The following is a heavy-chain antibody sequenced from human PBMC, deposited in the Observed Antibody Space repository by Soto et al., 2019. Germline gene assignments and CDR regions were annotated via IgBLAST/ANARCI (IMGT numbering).Heavy chain of an antibody. CDR1: GFTFSSYA. V-gene: IGHV3-30-3*01. Sequence: PGGSLRLSCAASGFTFSSYAMHWVRQAPGKGLEWVAVISYDGSNKYYADSVKGRFTISRDNSKNTLYLQMNSLRAEDTAVYYCARPLITMIVVAPFDYWGQGTLVTVSS. CDR2: ISYDGSNK. CDR3: ARPLITMIVVAPFDY. J-gene: IGHJ4*02. D-gene: IGHD3-22*01.